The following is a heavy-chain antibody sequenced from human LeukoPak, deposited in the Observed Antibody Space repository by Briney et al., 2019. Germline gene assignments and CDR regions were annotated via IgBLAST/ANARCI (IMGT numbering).Heavy chain of an antibody. Sequence: PSETLSLTCTVSGFSITSGYFWGWIRQPPGKGLEWIGNVYTTGAWSTYHNPSLKSLVTVSSDTSKNQVSLKLNSVTAADTAVYYCARGGWPFDYWGQGTLVTVSS. CDR1: GFSITSGYF. CDR3: ARGGWPFDY. J-gene: IGHJ4*02. CDR2: VYTTGAWST. V-gene: IGHV4-38-2*02. D-gene: IGHD6-19*01.